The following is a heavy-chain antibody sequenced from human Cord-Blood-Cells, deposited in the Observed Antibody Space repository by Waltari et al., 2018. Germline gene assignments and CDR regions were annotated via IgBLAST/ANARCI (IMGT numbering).Heavy chain of an antibody. Sequence: HVQLQQWGAGLLKPSETLSLTCAVYGGSFSGYSWSWIRQPPGKGLEWIGEINHSGSTNYNPSLKSRVTISVDTSKNQFSLKLSSVTAADTAVYYCASARIAAAGTFDYWGQGTLVTVSS. CDR3: ASARIAAAGTFDY. J-gene: IGHJ4*02. D-gene: IGHD6-13*01. CDR2: INHSGST. CDR1: GGSFSGYS. V-gene: IGHV4-34*01.